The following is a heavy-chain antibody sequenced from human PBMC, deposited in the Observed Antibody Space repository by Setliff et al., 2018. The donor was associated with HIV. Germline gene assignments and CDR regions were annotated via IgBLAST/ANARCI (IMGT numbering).Heavy chain of an antibody. CDR3: ARVTFLHGDSRRGVLQH. CDR1: GYTFTNYG. D-gene: IGHD4-17*01. CDR2: ISAYNGNT. J-gene: IGHJ1*01. Sequence: ASVKVSCKSSGYTFTNYGFTWVRQAPGQGLEWMGWISAYNGNTNYAQKLQGRVTMTTDTSTSTAYMELRSLRSDDTAVYYCARVTFLHGDSRRGVLQHWGQGTLVTVSS. V-gene: IGHV1-18*01.